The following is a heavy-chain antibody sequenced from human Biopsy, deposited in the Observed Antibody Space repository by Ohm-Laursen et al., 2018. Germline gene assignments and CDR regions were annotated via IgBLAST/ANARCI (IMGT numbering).Heavy chain of an antibody. CDR2: INGGGDGT. V-gene: IGHV3-23*01. Sequence: SLRLSCAASGFPFSTYAMSWVRQTPGKGLEWVSSINGGGDGTFYVDSVKGRFSISRDNSKNTLYLQMNSLRAEDTAVYYCAKDYRDSRGIFGIVVVRPLDYWGQGSLVTVSS. D-gene: IGHD3-22*01. J-gene: IGHJ4*02. CDR1: GFPFSTYA. CDR3: AKDYRDSRGIFGIVVVRPLDY.